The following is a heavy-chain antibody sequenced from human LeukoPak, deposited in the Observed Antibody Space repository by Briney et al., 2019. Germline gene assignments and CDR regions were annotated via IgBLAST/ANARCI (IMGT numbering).Heavy chain of an antibody. CDR3: ARQVLYIVATIQVDY. J-gene: IGHJ4*02. D-gene: IGHD5-12*01. CDR2: IYYSGST. Sequence: PSETLSLTCTVSGGSISSSSYYWGWIRQPPGKGLEWIGSIYYSGSTYYNPSLKSRVTISVDTSKNQFSLKLSSVTAADTAVYYCARQVLYIVATIQVDYWGQGTLVTVSS. CDR1: GGSISSSSYY. V-gene: IGHV4-39*01.